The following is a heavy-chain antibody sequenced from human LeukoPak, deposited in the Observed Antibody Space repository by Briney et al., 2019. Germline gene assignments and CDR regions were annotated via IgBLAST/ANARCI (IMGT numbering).Heavy chain of an antibody. CDR2: ITRSSTTI. J-gene: IGHJ4*02. V-gene: IGHV3-48*04. D-gene: IGHD6-13*01. CDR3: ARDRAVRSSWYDY. CDR1: GFTFSLYS. Sequence: GGSLRLSCAASGFTFSLYSMNWVRKAPGKGLEWVSHITRSSTTIYYADSVEGRFTVSRDNAKNSLYLQMNSLRAEDTAVYYCARDRAVRSSWYDYWGQGTLVTVSS.